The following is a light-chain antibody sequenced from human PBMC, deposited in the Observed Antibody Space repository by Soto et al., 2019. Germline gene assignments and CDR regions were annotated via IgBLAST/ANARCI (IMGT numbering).Light chain of an antibody. Sequence: EIVLTHSPATLSLSPVERATLSCVSSQSVSSSYLAWYQQKPGQAPRLLIYGASSRATGIPDRFSGSGSGTDFTLTISRLEPEDFAVYYCQKYGSSPWKCGQGNTGDIK. V-gene: IGKV3-20*01. J-gene: IGKJ1*01. CDR3: QKYGSSPWK. CDR1: QSVSSSY. CDR2: GAS.